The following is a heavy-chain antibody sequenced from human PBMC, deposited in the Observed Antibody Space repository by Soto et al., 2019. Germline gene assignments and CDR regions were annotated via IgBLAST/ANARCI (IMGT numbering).Heavy chain of an antibody. CDR3: AKDGNSGSYSAFDY. D-gene: IGHD1-26*01. J-gene: IGHJ4*02. Sequence: XGSLQLSCAASGFTFSSYAMSWVRQAPGKGLEWVSAISGSGGSTYYADSVKGRFTISRDNSKNTLYLQMNSLRAEDTAVYYCAKDGNSGSYSAFDYWGQGTLVTVSS. V-gene: IGHV3-23*01. CDR1: GFTFSSYA. CDR2: ISGSGGST.